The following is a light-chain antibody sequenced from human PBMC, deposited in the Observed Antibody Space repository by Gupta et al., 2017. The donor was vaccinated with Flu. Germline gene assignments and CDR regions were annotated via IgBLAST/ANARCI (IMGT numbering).Light chain of an antibody. CDR1: SSNIGSTT. CDR3: AAWDDSLNAWV. V-gene: IGLV1-44*01. Sequence: QSVLTQPPSASGTPGQKVTVSCSGSSSNIGSTTVNWFQQLPRTAPKLLIYNNDQRPSGVPGRFSGSRSGTSASLAIXGXQSEDEXDYYCAAWDDSLNAWVFGGGTHLTVL. J-gene: IGLJ3*02. CDR2: NND.